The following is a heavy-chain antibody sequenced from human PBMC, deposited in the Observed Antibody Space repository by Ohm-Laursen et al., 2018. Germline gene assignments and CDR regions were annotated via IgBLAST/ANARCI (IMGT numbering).Heavy chain of an antibody. CDR3: AKGLSGGTGHGNWFDP. CDR1: GFTFSTYA. J-gene: IGHJ5*02. CDR2: VTGSGRTT. Sequence: GSLRLSCTASGFTFSTYAMSWVRQAPGKGPEWVSVVTGSGRTTYYRDSVKGRFTISRDNSKNTLYLQMNSLRVEDTAVYYCAKGLSGGTGHGNWFDPWGQGTLVSVSS. D-gene: IGHD3-10*01. V-gene: IGHV3-23*01.